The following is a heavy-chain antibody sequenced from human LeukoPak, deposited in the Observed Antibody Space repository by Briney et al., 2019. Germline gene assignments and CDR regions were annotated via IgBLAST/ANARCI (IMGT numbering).Heavy chain of an antibody. CDR2: IYYSGST. V-gene: IGHV4-59*01. D-gene: IGHD4-11*01. J-gene: IGHJ4*02. CDR3: ARAFYSAYYFDY. Sequence: SETLSLTCTVSGGSISSYYWCWIRQPPGKGLEWIGYIYYSGSTNYNPSLKSRVTISVDTSKNQFSLRLSSVTAADTAVYYCARAFYSAYYFDYWGQGTLVTVSS. CDR1: GGSISSYY.